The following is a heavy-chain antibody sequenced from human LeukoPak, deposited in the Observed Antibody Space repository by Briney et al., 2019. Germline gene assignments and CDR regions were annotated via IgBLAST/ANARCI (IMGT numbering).Heavy chain of an antibody. V-gene: IGHV3-48*01. CDR3: AKDSAAAATDAFDI. CDR1: GFTFSSYS. D-gene: IGHD6-13*01. Sequence: GGSLRLSCAASGFTFSSYSMNWVRQAPGKGLEWVSYISSSSSTIYYADSVKGRFTISRDNSKNTLYLQMNSLRAEDTAVYYCAKDSAAAATDAFDIWGQGTMVTVSS. J-gene: IGHJ3*02. CDR2: ISSSSSTI.